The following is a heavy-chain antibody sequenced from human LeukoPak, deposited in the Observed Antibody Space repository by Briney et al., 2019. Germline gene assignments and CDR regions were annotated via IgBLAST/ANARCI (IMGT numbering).Heavy chain of an antibody. D-gene: IGHD1-26*01. CDR3: ARLTYSGSRLTS. V-gene: IGHV1-69*13. J-gene: IGHJ5*02. CDR1: GYTFTRYG. Sequence: SVKVSCKASGYTFTRYGVSWVRQAPGQGLEWMGGIIPIFGTANYAQKFQGRVTITADESTSTAYMELSSLRSEDTAVYYCARLTYSGSRLTSWGQGTLVTVSS. CDR2: IIPIFGTA.